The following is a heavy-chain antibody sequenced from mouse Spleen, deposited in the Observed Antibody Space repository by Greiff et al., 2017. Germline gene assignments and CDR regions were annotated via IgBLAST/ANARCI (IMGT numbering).Heavy chain of an antibody. V-gene: IGHV2-2*01. CDR1: GFSLTSYG. J-gene: IGHJ4*01. CDR2: IWRGGST. CDR3: ARKGGYDVDYAMDY. Sequence: VQLQQSGPGLVQPSQSLSITCTVSGFSLTSYGVHWVRQSPGKGLEWLGVIWRGGSTDYTAAFISRLSISKDNSKSQVFFKMNRMQADDTARYYCARKGGYDVDYAMDYRGQGTSVTGSS. D-gene: IGHD2-2*01.